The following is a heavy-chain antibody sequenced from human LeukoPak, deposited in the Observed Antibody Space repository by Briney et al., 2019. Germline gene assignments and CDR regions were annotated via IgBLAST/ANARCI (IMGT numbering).Heavy chain of an antibody. CDR2: TTGSGGSA. V-gene: IGHV3-23*01. CDR3: ARGDDSGYYDYFDY. J-gene: IGHJ4*02. Sequence: PGGSLRLSCAASGFTFSSYSMSWVRQAPGKGLEWVSATTGSGGSAKYADSVQGRFTISRDNSKNTLFLQMNSLRAEDTAMYYCARGDDSGYYDYFDYWGRGALVTVSS. D-gene: IGHD3-22*01. CDR1: GFTFSSYS.